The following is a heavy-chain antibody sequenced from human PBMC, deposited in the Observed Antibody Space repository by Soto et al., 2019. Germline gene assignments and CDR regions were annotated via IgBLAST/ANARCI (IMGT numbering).Heavy chain of an antibody. CDR2: ISGSGGST. Sequence: GGSLRLSCAASGFTFSSYAMSWVRQAPGKGLEWVSAISGSGGSTYYADSVKGRFTISRDNSKNTLYLQMNSLRAEDTAVYYCAKDRVGCSGGSCYPPDPYWGQGTLVTVSS. D-gene: IGHD2-15*01. CDR3: AKDRVGCSGGSCYPPDPY. J-gene: IGHJ4*02. V-gene: IGHV3-23*01. CDR1: GFTFSSYA.